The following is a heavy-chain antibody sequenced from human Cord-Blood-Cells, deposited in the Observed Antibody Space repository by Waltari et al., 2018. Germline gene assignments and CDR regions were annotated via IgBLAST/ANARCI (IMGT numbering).Heavy chain of an antibody. D-gene: IGHD2-2*02. CDR2: IIPIFGTA. Sequence: QVQLVQSGAEVKKPGSSVKVSCKASGGTFSSYAISWVRQAPGQGLEWMGGIIPIFGTANYAQKFQGRVTSHADESTSTAYMELSSLRSEDTAVYYCARAFCSSTSCYRVVWFDPWGQGTLVTVSS. CDR3: ARAFCSSTSCYRVVWFDP. J-gene: IGHJ5*02. V-gene: IGHV1-69*12. CDR1: GGTFSSYA.